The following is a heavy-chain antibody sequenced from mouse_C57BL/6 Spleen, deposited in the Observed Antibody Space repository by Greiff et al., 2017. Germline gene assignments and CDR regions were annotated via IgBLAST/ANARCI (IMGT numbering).Heavy chain of an antibody. CDR1: GYTFTDYY. CDR3: AREIITTVVAPGYFDV. CDR2: IYPGSGNT. Sequence: QVQLQQSGAELVRPGASVKLSCKASGYTFTDYYINWVKQRPGQGLEWIARIYPGSGNTYYNEKFKGKATLTAEKSSSTAYMQLSSLTSEDSAVYFCAREIITTVVAPGYFDVWGTGTTVTVSS. J-gene: IGHJ1*03. V-gene: IGHV1-76*01. D-gene: IGHD1-1*01.